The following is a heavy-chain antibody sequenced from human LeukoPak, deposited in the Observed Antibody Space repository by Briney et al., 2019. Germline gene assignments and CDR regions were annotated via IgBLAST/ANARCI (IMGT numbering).Heavy chain of an antibody. D-gene: IGHD1-20*01. CDR3: ARGLRNWNDAGKYNWFDP. V-gene: IGHV4-4*07. CDR2: IYTSGST. Sequence: PSETLSLTCTVSGGSISSYYWSWIRQPAGKGLEWIGRIYTSGSTNYNPSLKSRVTMSVDTSNNQFSLKLSSVTAADTAVYYCARGLRNWNDAGKYNWFDPWGQGTLVTVSS. CDR1: GGSISSYY. J-gene: IGHJ5*02.